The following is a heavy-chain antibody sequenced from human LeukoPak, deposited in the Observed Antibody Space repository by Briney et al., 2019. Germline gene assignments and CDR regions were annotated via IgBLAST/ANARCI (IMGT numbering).Heavy chain of an antibody. Sequence: PGGSLRLSCAASGFTFSSYAMSWIRQAPGKGLEWGSYISSSGSTIYYADSVKGRFTISRDNAKNSLYLQMNSLRAEDTAVYYCARDSTVVRGVRYYYYYGMDVWGQGTTVTVSS. CDR3: ARDSTVVRGVRYYYYYGMDV. CDR1: GFTFSSYA. V-gene: IGHV3-11*01. J-gene: IGHJ6*02. D-gene: IGHD3-10*01. CDR2: ISSSGSTI.